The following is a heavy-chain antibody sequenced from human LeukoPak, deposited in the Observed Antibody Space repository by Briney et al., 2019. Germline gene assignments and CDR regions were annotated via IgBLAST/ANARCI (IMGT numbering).Heavy chain of an antibody. D-gene: IGHD2-15*01. CDR3: ARKPKDCSGGNSYWYYFDY. Sequence: PSETLSLTCTVSGDSISSDNYLWAWIRQPPGKGLEWIGNIYSSGSPYYNPSLQSRVTISLDTSKTQFSLNLRSVTAADTAVYYCARKPKDCSGGNSYWYYFDYWGQGTLVTFSS. J-gene: IGHJ4*02. CDR1: GDSISSDNYL. CDR2: IYSSGSP. V-gene: IGHV4-39*07.